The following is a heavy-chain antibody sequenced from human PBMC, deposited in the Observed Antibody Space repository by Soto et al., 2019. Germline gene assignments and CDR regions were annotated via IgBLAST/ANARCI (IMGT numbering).Heavy chain of an antibody. CDR2: ISYGGGTT. CDR3: AKNPGYYYDSTGYHFDY. J-gene: IGHJ4*02. Sequence: GSLRLSCAASEFTFRNYALSSVRQAPGKGLEWVSAISYGGGTTYYADSVKGRFTISRDNSKNTLYLQMNSLRAEDTAVYYCAKNPGYYYDSTGYHFDYWGQGTLVTVSS. CDR1: EFTFRNYA. V-gene: IGHV3-23*01. D-gene: IGHD3-22*01.